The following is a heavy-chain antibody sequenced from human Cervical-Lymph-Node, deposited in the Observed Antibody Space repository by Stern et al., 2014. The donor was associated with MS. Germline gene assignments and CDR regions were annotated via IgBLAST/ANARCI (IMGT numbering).Heavy chain of an antibody. J-gene: IGHJ4*02. CDR1: GYSFSNYW. CDR2: IYPGDSDT. V-gene: IGHV5-51*03. CDR3: ATAPPRGYTYGNFDY. D-gene: IGHD5-18*01. Sequence: VQLVQSGTEVKKPGESLKISCKGSGYSFSNYWIGWVRQMPGKGLAWIGNIYPGDSDTRYSPSFQGQVTISADKSINTAYLQWSSLKASDTAIYYCATAPPRGYTYGNFDYWGQGTLVTVSS.